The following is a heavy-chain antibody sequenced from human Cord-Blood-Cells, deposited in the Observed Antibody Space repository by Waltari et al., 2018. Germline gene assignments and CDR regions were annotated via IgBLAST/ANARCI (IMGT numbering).Heavy chain of an antibody. J-gene: IGHJ4*02. Sequence: QVQLVQSGAEVKKPGASVKVSCKVSGYTLTELSMHWVRQAPGTGLEWMGGFDPEDGETIYAQKFQGRVTMTEDTSTDTAYMELSSLRSEDTAVYYCATEAPRNYDFWSGYYEFDYWGQGTLVTVSS. V-gene: IGHV1-24*01. CDR3: ATEAPRNYDFWSGYYEFDY. D-gene: IGHD3-3*01. CDR2: FDPEDGET. CDR1: GYTLTELS.